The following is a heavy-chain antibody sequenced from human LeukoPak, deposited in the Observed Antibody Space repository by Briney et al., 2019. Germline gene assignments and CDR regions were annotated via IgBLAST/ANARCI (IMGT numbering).Heavy chain of an antibody. V-gene: IGHV3-23*01. CDR3: ARGMYPGDAFDI. D-gene: IGHD1-1*01. Sequence: GGSLRLSCAASGFTFSSYAMSWVRQAPGKGLEWVSAISGSGGSTYYADSVKGRFTISRDNAKDSLYLQMNSLRAEDTALYYCARGMYPGDAFDIWGQGTMVTVSS. J-gene: IGHJ3*02. CDR1: GFTFSSYA. CDR2: ISGSGGST.